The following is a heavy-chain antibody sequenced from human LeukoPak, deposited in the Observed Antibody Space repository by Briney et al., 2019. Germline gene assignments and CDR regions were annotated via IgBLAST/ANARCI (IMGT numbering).Heavy chain of an antibody. J-gene: IGHJ3*02. CDR2: IYYSGST. CDR1: GGSFSTYY. V-gene: IGHV4-59*01. D-gene: IGHD3-22*01. Sequence: PSETLSLTCAVYGGSFSTYYWSWIRQPPGKGLEWIGYIYYSGSTNYNPSLKSRVTISVDTSKNQFSLKLSSVTAADTAVYYCARGKTYYDISKDAFDIWGQGTMVTVSS. CDR3: ARGKTYYDISKDAFDI.